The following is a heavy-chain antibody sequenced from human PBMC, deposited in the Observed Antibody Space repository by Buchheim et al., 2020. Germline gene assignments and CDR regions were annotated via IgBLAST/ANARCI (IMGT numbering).Heavy chain of an antibody. CDR2: IIPIFGTA. CDR3: ARDEYCSSTSCYSIYYYYGMDV. D-gene: IGHD2-2*01. CDR1: GGTFSSYA. Sequence: QVQLVQSGAEVKKPGSSVKVSCKASGGTFSSYAISWVRQAPGQGLEWMGGIIPIFGTANYAKKFQGRVTSTADKYTSTDDMELSSLRSEDTAVYYCARDEYCSSTSCYSIYYYYGMDVWGQGTT. J-gene: IGHJ6*02. V-gene: IGHV1-69*06.